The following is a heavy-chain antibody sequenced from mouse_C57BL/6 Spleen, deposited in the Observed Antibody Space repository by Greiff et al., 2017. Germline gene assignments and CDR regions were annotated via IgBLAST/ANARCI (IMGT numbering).Heavy chain of an antibody. CDR3: AREVLRSAWFAY. J-gene: IGHJ3*01. V-gene: IGHV1-55*01. CDR2: IYPGSGST. D-gene: IGHD1-1*01. CDR1: GYTFTSYW. Sequence: QVQLQQPGAELVKPGASVKMSCKASGYTFTSYWITWVKQRPGQGLEWIGDIYPGSGSTNYNEKFKSKATLTVDTSSSTAYMQLSSLTSEDSAVYYWAREVLRSAWFAYWGQGTLVTVAA.